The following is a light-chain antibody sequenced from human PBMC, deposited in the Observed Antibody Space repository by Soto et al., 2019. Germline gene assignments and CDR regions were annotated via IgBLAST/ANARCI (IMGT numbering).Light chain of an antibody. CDR3: QQYGSYSRT. Sequence: DLQMTQSPSTLSASVGDRVTITCRASQSISSWLAWYQQKPGKAPKLLIYKASTLESGVPSRFSGSGSGTEFTLTISSLQPDDFATYYCQQYGSYSRTFGQGTKVEIK. CDR2: KAS. J-gene: IGKJ1*01. V-gene: IGKV1-5*03. CDR1: QSISSW.